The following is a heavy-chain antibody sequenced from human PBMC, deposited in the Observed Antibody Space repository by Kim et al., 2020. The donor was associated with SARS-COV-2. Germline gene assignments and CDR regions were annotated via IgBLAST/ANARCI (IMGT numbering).Heavy chain of an antibody. J-gene: IGHJ4*02. CDR3: ARTYDSVWGSYGY. Sequence: YNPSLKSRLTISFDTSKNQLSLQLRSVTAADRAVYYCARTYDSVWGSYGYWGQGILVTASS. D-gene: IGHD3-16*01. V-gene: IGHV4-39*01.